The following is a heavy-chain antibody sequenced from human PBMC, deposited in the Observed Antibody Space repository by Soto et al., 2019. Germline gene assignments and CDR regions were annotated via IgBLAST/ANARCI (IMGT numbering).Heavy chain of an antibody. CDR2: ISAYNGNT. CDR1: GYTFTSYG. D-gene: IGHD3-3*01. V-gene: IGHV1-18*01. CDR3: ARAPSITIFGVVIMAESDY. Sequence: ASVKVSCKASGYTFTSYGISWVRQAPGQGLEWMGWISAYNGNTNYAQKLQGRVTMTTDTSTSTAYMELRSLRSDDTAVYYCARAPSITIFGVVIMAESDYWGQGTLVTVSS. J-gene: IGHJ4*02.